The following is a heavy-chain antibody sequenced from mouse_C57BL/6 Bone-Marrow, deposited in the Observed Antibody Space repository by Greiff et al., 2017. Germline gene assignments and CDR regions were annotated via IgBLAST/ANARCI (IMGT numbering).Heavy chain of an antibody. CDR1: GYTFTSYW. V-gene: IGHV1-64*01. Sequence: QVQLQQPGAELVKPGASVKLSCKASGYTFTSYWMHWVKQRPGQGLEWIGMIHPNSGSTNYNEKFKSKATLTVDKSSSTAYMQLSSLTSEDSAVYDCARNYGYYYFDYWGQGTTLTVSS. J-gene: IGHJ2*01. D-gene: IGHD2-2*01. CDR3: ARNYGYYYFDY. CDR2: IHPNSGST.